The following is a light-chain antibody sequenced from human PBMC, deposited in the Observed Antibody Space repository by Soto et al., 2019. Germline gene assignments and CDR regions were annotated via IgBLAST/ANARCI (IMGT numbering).Light chain of an antibody. CDR2: ATS. V-gene: IGKV3-15*01. CDR1: QSINNK. J-gene: IGKJ1*01. Sequence: EIKLTQSPATLSVPPGESATLSCRASQSINNKLAWYQQKPGQAPRLLIYATSARATGVPARFSGSGSGTEFTLTISSLQSEDCAVYYCQQYDNWPPTTFGQGTKVDI. CDR3: QQYDNWPPTT.